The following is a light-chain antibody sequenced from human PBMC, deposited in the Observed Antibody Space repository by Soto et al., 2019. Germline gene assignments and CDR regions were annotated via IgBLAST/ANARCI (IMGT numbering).Light chain of an antibody. CDR3: QQYNNWPPHT. V-gene: IGKV3-15*01. CDR2: GAS. Sequence: EIVMTQSPATLSVSPGERATLSCRASQSVSSNLAWYQQIPGRAPRLLIYGASTRATGIPARFSGSGSGTEFTLNISSLQSEDFAVYYCQQYNNWPPHTFGQGTKLEIK. CDR1: QSVSSN. J-gene: IGKJ2*01.